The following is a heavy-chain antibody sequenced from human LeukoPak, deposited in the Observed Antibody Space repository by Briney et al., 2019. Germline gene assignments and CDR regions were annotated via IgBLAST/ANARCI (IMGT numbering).Heavy chain of an antibody. J-gene: IGHJ4*02. CDR1: GGSISSYY. CDR2: IYYSGST. D-gene: IGHD6-6*01. Sequence: ASETLSLTCTVSGGSISSYYWSWIRQPPGKGLEWIGYIYYSGSTNYNPSLKSRVTTSVDTSKNQFSLKLNSVTAADTAVYYCARGWGIAARPNYFDYWGQGTLVTVSS. V-gene: IGHV4-59*01. CDR3: ARGWGIAARPNYFDY.